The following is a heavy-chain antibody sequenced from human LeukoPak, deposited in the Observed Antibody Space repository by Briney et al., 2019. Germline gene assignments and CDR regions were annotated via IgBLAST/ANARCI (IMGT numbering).Heavy chain of an antibody. D-gene: IGHD1-26*01. Sequence: ASVKVSCKASGYTFTSYDINWVRQATGQGLEWMGWMNPNSGNTGYAQKFQGRVTITRNTSISTAYMELSSLRSEDTAVYYCARAGNVVGATKGFDYWGEGTLVTVSS. J-gene: IGHJ4*02. CDR1: GYTFTSYD. V-gene: IGHV1-8*03. CDR2: MNPNSGNT. CDR3: ARAGNVVGATKGFDY.